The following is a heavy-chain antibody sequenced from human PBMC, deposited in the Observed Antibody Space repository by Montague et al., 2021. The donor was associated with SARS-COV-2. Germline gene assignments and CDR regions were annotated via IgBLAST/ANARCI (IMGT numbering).Heavy chain of an antibody. V-gene: IGHV4-34*01. CDR2: INNSGST. CDR1: GGSFSGHY. Sequence: SETLSLTCDVYGGSFSGHYWSWIRQPPGKGLEWIGEINNSGSTNYNPSLKSRVTISVDTSKNQFSLKLHSVTAADTAVYYCARGRIEVSMIVVVLTGASYYMDVWGKGITVTVSS. D-gene: IGHD3-22*01. J-gene: IGHJ6*03. CDR3: ARGRIEVSMIVVVLTGASYYMDV.